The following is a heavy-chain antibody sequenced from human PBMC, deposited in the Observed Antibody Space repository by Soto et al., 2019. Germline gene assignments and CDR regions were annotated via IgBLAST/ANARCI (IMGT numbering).Heavy chain of an antibody. J-gene: IGHJ4*02. CDR3: AKNRRDGYNYGFDY. D-gene: IGHD5-12*01. CDR1: GFTFSSYA. Sequence: GGSLRLSCAASGFTFSSYAMSWVRQAPGKGLEWVSIISGNGGTTYYADSVKGRFTISRDNSKNTLYLQMNSLRAEDTAVYYCAKNRRDGYNYGFDYWGQGTLVTVSS. CDR2: ISGNGGTT. V-gene: IGHV3-23*01.